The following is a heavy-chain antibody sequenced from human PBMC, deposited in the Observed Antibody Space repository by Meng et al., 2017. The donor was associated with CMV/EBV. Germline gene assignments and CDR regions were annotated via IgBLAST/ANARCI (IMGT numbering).Heavy chain of an antibody. CDR1: GGSISSSSYY. CDR3: ARGTANWSLYFAY. V-gene: IGHV4-39*01. Sequence: SETLSLTCTVSGGSISSSSYYWGWIRQPPGKGLEWIGSIFYSGSTYYNPSLKSRVTISVDTSKNQFSLKLSSVTAADTAVYYCARGTANWSLYFAYWGQGTLVTVSS. CDR2: IFYSGST. D-gene: IGHD1-20*01. J-gene: IGHJ4*02.